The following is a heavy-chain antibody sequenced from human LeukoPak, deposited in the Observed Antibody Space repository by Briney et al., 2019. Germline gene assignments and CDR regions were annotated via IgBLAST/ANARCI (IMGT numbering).Heavy chain of an antibody. CDR2: IYYSGST. Sequence: PSETLSLTCTVSGGSFSSGGYYWSWLRQHPGTGLEWIGYIYYSGSTYYNPSLKSRVTISVDTSKNQFSLKLSSVTAADTAVYYCARSPAGGLTDYWGQGTLVTVSS. CDR1: GGSFSSGGYY. CDR3: ARSPAGGLTDY. J-gene: IGHJ4*02. V-gene: IGHV4-31*03. D-gene: IGHD2-8*02.